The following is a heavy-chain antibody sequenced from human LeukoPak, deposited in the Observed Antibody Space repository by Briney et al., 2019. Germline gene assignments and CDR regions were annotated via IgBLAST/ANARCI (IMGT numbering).Heavy chain of an antibody. D-gene: IGHD3-16*01. CDR1: GFTFSSSW. CDR3: ARDKFGGTDY. J-gene: IGHJ4*02. CDR2: IKPDGSEK. V-gene: IGHV3-7*01. Sequence: GGSLRLSCAASGFTFSSSWMSWVRQAPGKGLEWVANIKPDGSEKYYVDSVKGRLTISRDNAKNSVYLQMKSLRAEDTAVYYCARDKFGGTDYWGQGTLVTVSS.